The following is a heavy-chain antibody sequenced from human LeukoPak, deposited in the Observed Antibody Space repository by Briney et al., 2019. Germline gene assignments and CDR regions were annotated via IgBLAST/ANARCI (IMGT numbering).Heavy chain of an antibody. CDR2: ISSSSSYI. V-gene: IGHV3-21*01. J-gene: IGHJ4*02. CDR1: GYTFSSYS. CDR3: ARDGPIVATDY. D-gene: IGHD5-12*01. Sequence: GGSLRLSCAASGYTFSSYSMNWVRQAPGKGLEWVSSISSSSSYIYYADSVKGRFTISRDNAKNSLYLQMNSLRAEDTAVYYCARDGPIVATDYWGQGTLVTVSS.